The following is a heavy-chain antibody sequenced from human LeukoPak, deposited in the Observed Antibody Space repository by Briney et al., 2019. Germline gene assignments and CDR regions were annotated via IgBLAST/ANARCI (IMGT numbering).Heavy chain of an antibody. Sequence: GGSLRLSCAASGFTFSSYWMTWVRQAPGKGLAWVGYIKQDGIEKYYVGSVKGRFTISRDNAENSMYLQMTSLRAEDTAVYFCARALGVTPPYYFSYGMDVWGKGATVTVSS. CDR3: ARALGVTPPYYFSYGMDV. D-gene: IGHD2-21*02. J-gene: IGHJ6*04. CDR2: IKQDGIEK. CDR1: GFTFSSYW. V-gene: IGHV3-7*03.